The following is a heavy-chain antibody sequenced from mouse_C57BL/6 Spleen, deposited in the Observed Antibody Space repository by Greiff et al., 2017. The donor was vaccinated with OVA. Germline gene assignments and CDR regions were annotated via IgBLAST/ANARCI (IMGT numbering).Heavy chain of an antibody. D-gene: IGHD3-3*01. CDR2: ISDGGSYT. CDR3: ARDKGWDAFDY. V-gene: IGHV5-4*01. CDR1: GFTFSSYA. J-gene: IGHJ2*01. Sequence: EVQLQESGGGLVKPGGSLKLSCAASGFTFSSYAMSWVRQTPEKRLEWVATISDGGSYTYYPDNVKGRFTISRDNAKNNLYLQMSHLKSEDTAMYYCARDKGWDAFDYWGQGTTLTVSS.